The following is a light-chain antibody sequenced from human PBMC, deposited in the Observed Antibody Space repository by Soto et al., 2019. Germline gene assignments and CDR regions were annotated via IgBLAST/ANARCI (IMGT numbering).Light chain of an antibody. CDR1: TSNIGNNY. CDR3: GTWDNTLSV. Sequence: QSVLTQPPSVSAAPGQKVTISCSGTTSNIGNNYVSWYQHLPGTAPNLLIYENNKRPSGIPDRVSGSKSGTSATLGITGLQNGDDADYYCGTWDNTLSVFGGGTKLTVL. V-gene: IGLV1-51*02. J-gene: IGLJ2*01. CDR2: ENN.